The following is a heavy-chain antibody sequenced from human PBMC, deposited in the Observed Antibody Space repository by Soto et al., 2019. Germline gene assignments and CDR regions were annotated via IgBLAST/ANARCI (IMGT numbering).Heavy chain of an antibody. V-gene: IGHV3-7*01. CDR3: ARDGRIVLVPAAHYYYYYGMDV. CDR1: GFTFSSYW. J-gene: IGHJ6*02. CDR2: IKQDGSEK. Sequence: GESLRLSCPTSGFTFSSYWMSWVRQAPGKGLEWVANIKQDGSEKYYVDSVKGRFTISRDNAKNSLYLQMNSLRAEDTAVYYCARDGRIVLVPAAHYYYYYGMDVWGQGT. D-gene: IGHD2-2*01.